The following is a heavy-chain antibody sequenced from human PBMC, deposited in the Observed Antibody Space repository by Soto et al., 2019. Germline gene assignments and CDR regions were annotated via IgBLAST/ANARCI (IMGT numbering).Heavy chain of an antibody. CDR2: MNPNSGNT. J-gene: IGHJ6*02. V-gene: IGHV1-8*01. CDR1: GYTFTSYD. D-gene: IGHD3-10*01. Sequence: ASVKVSCKASGYTFTSYDINWVRQATGQGLEWMGWMNPNSGNTGYAQKLQGRVTMTRNTSISTAYLQWSSLKASDTAMYYCARRSRGMDVWGQGTTVTVSS. CDR3: ARRSRGMDV.